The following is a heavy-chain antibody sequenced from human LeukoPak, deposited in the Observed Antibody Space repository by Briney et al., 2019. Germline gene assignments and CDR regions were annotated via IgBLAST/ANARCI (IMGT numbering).Heavy chain of an antibody. CDR1: GYTFTGYY. D-gene: IGHD3-10*01. CDR3: ARVGGETYYYGSGSYGY. CDR2: INPNSGGT. J-gene: IGHJ4*02. V-gene: IGHV1-2*02. Sequence: ASVKVSCKASGYTFTGYYMHWVRQAPGQGLEWMGWINPNSGGTNYAQKFQGRVTMTRDTSISTAYMELSSLRSEDTAVYYCARVGGETYYYGSGSYGYWGQGTLVTVSP.